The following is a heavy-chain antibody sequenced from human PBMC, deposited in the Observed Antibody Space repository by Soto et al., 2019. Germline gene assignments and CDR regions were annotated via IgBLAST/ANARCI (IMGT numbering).Heavy chain of an antibody. V-gene: IGHV3-33*01. CDR3: ARGSPLAYFDY. CDR1: GFTFSSYG. J-gene: IGHJ4*02. CDR2: IWYDGSNK. D-gene: IGHD6-13*01. Sequence: PGGALRLSCAASGFTFSSYGMHWVRQAPGKGLEWVAVIWYDGSNKYYADSVKGRFTISRDNSKNTLYLQMNSLRAEDTAVYYCARGSPLAYFDYWGQGTLVTVSS.